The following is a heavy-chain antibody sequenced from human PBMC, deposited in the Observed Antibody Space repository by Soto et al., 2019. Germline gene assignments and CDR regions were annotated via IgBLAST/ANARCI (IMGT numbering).Heavy chain of an antibody. CDR1: GGSFSGYY. D-gene: IGHD3-10*01. CDR3: ARETYGSGSYYKKGYMDV. Sequence: ETLSLTCAVYGGSFSGYYWSWIRQPPGKGLEWIGEINHSGSTNYNPSLKSRVTISVDTSKNQFSLKLSSVTAADTAVYYCARETYGSGSYYKKGYMDVWGKGTTVTVSS. V-gene: IGHV4-34*01. J-gene: IGHJ6*03. CDR2: INHSGST.